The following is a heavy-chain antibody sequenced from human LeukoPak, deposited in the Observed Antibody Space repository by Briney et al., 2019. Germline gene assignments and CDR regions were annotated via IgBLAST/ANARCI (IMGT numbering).Heavy chain of an antibody. D-gene: IGHD6-19*01. CDR3: ARSPNYNSGWFDP. J-gene: IGHJ5*02. V-gene: IGHV4-4*02. CDR1: GGSISSTNW. Sequence: PSETLSLTCGVSGGSISSTNWWSWVRQPPGQGLEWIGEISLTGRTNYNPSLNGRVTISVDTSKNQFSLKLSSVTAADTAVYYCARSPNYNSGWFDPWGQGTLVTVSS. CDR2: ISLTGRT.